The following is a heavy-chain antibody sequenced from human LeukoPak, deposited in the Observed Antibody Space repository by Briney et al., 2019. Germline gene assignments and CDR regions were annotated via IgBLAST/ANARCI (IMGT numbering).Heavy chain of an antibody. J-gene: IGHJ6*03. CDR1: GYTFTGYY. CDR3: ARNPSDDSSGYYYNYYYYYMDV. CDR2: INPNSGGT. V-gene: IGHV1-2*02. D-gene: IGHD3-22*01. Sequence: GASVKVSCKASGYTFTGYYMHWVRQAPGQGLEWMGWINPNSGGTNYAQKFQGRVTMTRDTSISTAYMELSRLRSDDTAVYYCARNPSDDSSGYYYNYYYYYMDVWGKGTTVTVSS.